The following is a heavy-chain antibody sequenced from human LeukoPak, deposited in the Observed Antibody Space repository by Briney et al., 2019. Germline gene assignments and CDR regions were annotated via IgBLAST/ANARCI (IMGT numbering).Heavy chain of an antibody. CDR2: INHSGSA. J-gene: IGHJ4*02. CDR3: ARQSGSSTWSSDY. D-gene: IGHD6-13*01. V-gene: IGHV4-34*01. Sequence: SETLSLTCAVYGGSFSGYYWSWIRQAPGKGLEWIGEINHSGSANYNPSLKSRVTISVDTSKNQFSLKLSSVTAADTAVYYCARQSGSSTWSSDYWGQGTLVTVSS. CDR1: GGSFSGYY.